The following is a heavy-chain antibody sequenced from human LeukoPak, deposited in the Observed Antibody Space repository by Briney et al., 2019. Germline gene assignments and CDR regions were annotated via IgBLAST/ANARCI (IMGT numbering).Heavy chain of an antibody. V-gene: IGHV3-48*01. CDR3: ARLRYSYGRYYFDY. CDR2: ISSSSSTI. CDR1: GFTFSSYS. J-gene: IGHJ4*02. D-gene: IGHD5-18*01. Sequence: PGGSLRLSCAASGFTFSSYSMNWVRQAPGKGLEWVSYISSSSSTIYYADSVKGRFTISRDNAKNSLYLQMNSLRAEDTAVYYCARLRYSYGRYYFDYWGQGTLVTVSS.